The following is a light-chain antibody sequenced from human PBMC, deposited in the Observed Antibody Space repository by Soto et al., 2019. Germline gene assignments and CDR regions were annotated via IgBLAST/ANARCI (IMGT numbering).Light chain of an antibody. CDR3: QQYRNWPPLYT. CDR1: ESISTN. V-gene: IGKV3-15*01. J-gene: IGKJ2*01. CDR2: GAS. Sequence: EGLMTQSPATLSVSPGERVTLSCRASESISTNLAWYQQKPGQAPRLLIYGASTRATGIPARFSGSGSGTEFSLRISRLQSEDSAVYFCQQYRNWPPLYTFGQGTKLQI.